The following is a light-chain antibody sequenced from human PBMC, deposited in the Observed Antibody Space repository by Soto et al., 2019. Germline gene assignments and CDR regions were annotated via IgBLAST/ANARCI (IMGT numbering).Light chain of an antibody. Sequence: EIVLTQSPATLSLSPGERATLSCRASQSVSSYLAWYQQKPGQAPRLLIYDASNRATGIPARFSGIGSGTDFTLTISSLEPEDFAVYYCQQRSNWLWTFGQGTKVDIK. CDR3: QQRSNWLWT. V-gene: IGKV3-11*01. J-gene: IGKJ1*01. CDR1: QSVSSY. CDR2: DAS.